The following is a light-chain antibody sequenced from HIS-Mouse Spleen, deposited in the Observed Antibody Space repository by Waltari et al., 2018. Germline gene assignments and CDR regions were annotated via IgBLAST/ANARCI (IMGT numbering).Light chain of an antibody. CDR2: AAS. V-gene: IGKV1-9*01. CDR1: QGISSY. Sequence: DIQLTQSPSFLSASVGDRVTIPCRASQGISSYLAWYQQKPGKAPKLLIYAASTLQSGVPSRFSGSGSGTEFTLTISSLQPEDFATYYCQQLNSYLFTFGPGTKVDIK. CDR3: QQLNSYLFT. J-gene: IGKJ3*01.